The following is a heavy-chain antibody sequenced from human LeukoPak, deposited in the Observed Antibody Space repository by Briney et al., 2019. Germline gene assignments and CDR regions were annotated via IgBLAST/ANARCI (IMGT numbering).Heavy chain of an antibody. D-gene: IGHD6-19*01. V-gene: IGHV4-59*01. J-gene: IGHJ4*02. CDR1: GGSFSGYY. CDR2: IYYSGST. CDR3: ARDPAVAGPGYFDY. Sequence: SETLSLTCAVYGGSFSGYYWSWIRQPPGKGLEWIGYIYYSGSTNYNPSLKSRVTISVDTSKNQFSLKLSSVTAADTAVYYCARDPAVAGPGYFDYWGQGTLVTVSS.